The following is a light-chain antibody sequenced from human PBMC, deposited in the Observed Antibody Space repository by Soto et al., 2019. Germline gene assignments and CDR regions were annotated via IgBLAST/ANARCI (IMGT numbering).Light chain of an antibody. J-gene: IGKJ1*01. CDR3: QQYNDWPRT. CDR1: QSVSNN. CDR2: GAS. Sequence: EIVMTQSPATLSVSPGERATLSCRASQSVSNNLAWYQQKPGQAPRLLIYGASTRATGIPARFSGSGSGTEFSLTISGLQSEDFALYYRQQYNDWPRTFGQGTKVEIK. V-gene: IGKV3-15*01.